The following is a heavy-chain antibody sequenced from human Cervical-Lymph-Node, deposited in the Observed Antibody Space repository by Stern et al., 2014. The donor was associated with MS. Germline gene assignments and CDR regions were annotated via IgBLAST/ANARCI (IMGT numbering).Heavy chain of an antibody. CDR2: VFYPGIT. J-gene: IGHJ4*02. Sequence: QVQLQESGPGLVRPSQTLSLTCTVSGASISRGSYYYNWVRHVPGKGLEWIGYVFYPGITYYNPSLSLKSRVTMSIDRSTNQISLSLTSVTAADTAVYYCARHLYGTYYFDFWGQGALVSVSS. V-gene: IGHV4-31*03. CDR1: GASISRGSYY. CDR3: ARHLYGTYYFDF. D-gene: IGHD1-14*01.